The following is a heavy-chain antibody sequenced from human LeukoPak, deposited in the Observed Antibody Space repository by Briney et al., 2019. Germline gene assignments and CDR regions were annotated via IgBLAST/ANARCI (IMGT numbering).Heavy chain of an antibody. CDR2: INSRSNSK. CDR3: ARAYCGGDCYSGFDY. CDR1: GFTFSSYS. D-gene: IGHD2-21*02. J-gene: IGHJ4*02. Sequence: PGGSLRLSCAASGFTFSSYSMNWARQAPGKGLVWVSSINSRSNSKYYADSVKGRFTISRDNSKNTLYLQMNSLRAEDTAVYYCARAYCGGDCYSGFDYWGQGTLVTVSS. V-gene: IGHV3-21*04.